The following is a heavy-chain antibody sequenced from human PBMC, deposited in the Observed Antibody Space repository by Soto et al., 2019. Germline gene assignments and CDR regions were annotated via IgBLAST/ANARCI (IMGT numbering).Heavy chain of an antibody. CDR1: GFTFSSYW. Sequence: EVQLVESGGGLVQPGGSLRLSCAASGFTFSSYWMHWVRQAPGKGLMWVSRINRDGSTTSYADSVKGRFTISRDNAKNTLYLQMNSLRAEDTAVYYCARDEDSSGWYYFDYRGQGTLVTVSS. D-gene: IGHD6-19*01. CDR2: INRDGSTT. CDR3: ARDEDSSGWYYFDY. V-gene: IGHV3-74*01. J-gene: IGHJ4*02.